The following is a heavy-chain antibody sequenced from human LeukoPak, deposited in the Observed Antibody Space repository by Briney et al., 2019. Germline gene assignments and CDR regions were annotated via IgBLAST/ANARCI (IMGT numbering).Heavy chain of an antibody. CDR2: IWYDGSNK. J-gene: IGHJ6*02. D-gene: IGHD2-15*01. CDR3: ARDWSWCSGGSCYGNRYYYYYGMDV. V-gene: IGHV3-33*01. CDR1: GFTFSSYG. Sequence: GGSLRLSCAASGFTFSSYGMHWVRQAPGKGLEWVAVIWYDGSNKYYADSVKGRFTISRDNSKNTLYLQMNSLRAEDTAVYYCARDWSWCSGGSCYGNRYYYYYGMDVWGQGTTVTVSS.